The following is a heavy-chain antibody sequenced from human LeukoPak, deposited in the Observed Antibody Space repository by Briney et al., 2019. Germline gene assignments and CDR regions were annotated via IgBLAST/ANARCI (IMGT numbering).Heavy chain of an antibody. CDR1: GFTFSSYA. D-gene: IGHD3/OR15-3a*01. Sequence: GGSLRLSCAASGFTFSSYAMSWVRQAPGKGLEWVSAISGSGGSTYYADSVKGRFTISRDYSKNTLYLQMNSLRAEDTAVYYCAKPGLALRYYFDYWGQGTLVTVSS. CDR3: AKPGLALRYYFDY. V-gene: IGHV3-23*01. CDR2: ISGSGGST. J-gene: IGHJ4*02.